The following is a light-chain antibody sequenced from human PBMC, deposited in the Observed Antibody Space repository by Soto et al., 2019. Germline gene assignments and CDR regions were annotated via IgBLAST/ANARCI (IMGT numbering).Light chain of an antibody. J-gene: IGKJ1*01. CDR3: QERRRRTRT. Sequence: EIVLTQSPATLSLSPGERATLSCRASQSVSTFLAWYQQKPGQAPRLLIYDASNRATGIPARFSGSGSGTVFTLTISRLEPGDFAVCDCQERRRRTRTFCQGSK. V-gene: IGKV3-11*01. CDR2: DAS. CDR1: QSVSTF.